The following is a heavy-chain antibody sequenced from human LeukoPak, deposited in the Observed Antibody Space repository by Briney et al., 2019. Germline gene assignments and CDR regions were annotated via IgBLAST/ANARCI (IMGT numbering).Heavy chain of an antibody. CDR1: GGTFSSYA. V-gene: IGHV1-69*05. Sequence: SVKVSCKAPGGTFSSYAISWVRQAPGQGLEWMGRIIPIFGTANYAQKFQGRVTITTDESTSTAYMELSSLRSEDTAVYYCARGPLVVVNWFDPWGQGTLVTVSS. CDR3: ARGPLVVVNWFDP. J-gene: IGHJ5*02. D-gene: IGHD2-15*01. CDR2: IIPIFGTA.